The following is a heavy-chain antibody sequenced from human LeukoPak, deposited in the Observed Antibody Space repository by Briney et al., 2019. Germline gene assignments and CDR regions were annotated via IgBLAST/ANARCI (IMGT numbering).Heavy chain of an antibody. J-gene: IGHJ3*01. D-gene: IGHD3-22*01. CDR1: KFTLCRYN. CDR3: ARDSGYPRAHGFDV. Sequence: GGSLRLSCAASKFTLCRYNMNCVRQAPGEGVGWVSFITTTSSTKYYADSVKGGFTISRDNHKTSLYLQMNSLRAEDTAEYYFARDSGYPRAHGFDVWGQGTMVTVSS. CDR2: ITTTSSTK. V-gene: IGHV3-48*01.